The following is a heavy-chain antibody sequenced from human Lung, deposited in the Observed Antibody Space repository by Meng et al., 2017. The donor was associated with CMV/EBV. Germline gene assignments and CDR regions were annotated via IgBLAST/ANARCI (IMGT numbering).Heavy chain of an antibody. CDR1: GGSISSSSYY. J-gene: IGHJ4*02. D-gene: IGHD2-2*01. V-gene: IGHV4-39*01. CDR3: ARRGYCSSTSRCPERFFDY. CDR2: IYYSGST. Sequence: SXTLSLXCTVSGGSISSSSYYWGWIRQPPGKGLEWIGSIYYSGSTYYNPSLKSRVTISVDTSKNQFSLKLSSVTAADTAVYYCARRGYCSSTSRCPERFFDYXDQGXLVTVSS.